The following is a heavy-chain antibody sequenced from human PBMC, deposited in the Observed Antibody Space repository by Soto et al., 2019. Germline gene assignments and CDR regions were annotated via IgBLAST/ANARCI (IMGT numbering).Heavy chain of an antibody. CDR3: ARVGRTKAAANWFDP. Sequence: QVQLVQSGAEVKKPGASVKVSCKASGYTFTGYYMHWVRQAPGQGLEWMGWINPNSGGTNYAQKFQGRVTMTRDPSISTAYMELSRLRSDDTAVYYCARVGRTKAAANWFDPWGQGTLVTVSS. CDR1: GYTFTGYY. D-gene: IGHD6-13*01. V-gene: IGHV1-2*02. J-gene: IGHJ5*02. CDR2: INPNSGGT.